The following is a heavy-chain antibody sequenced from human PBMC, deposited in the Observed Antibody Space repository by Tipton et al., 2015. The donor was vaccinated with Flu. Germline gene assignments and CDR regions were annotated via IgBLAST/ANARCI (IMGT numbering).Heavy chain of an antibody. Sequence: AVSGFTFSSYWMSWVRQAPGKGLELVANIKEDGSEEYYVDSVKGRFTISRDNAKNSLYLQMNSLRVEDTAIYYCAREMSQYSSAFDYWGQGTLVTVSS. CDR2: IKEDGSEE. J-gene: IGHJ4*02. CDR3: AREMSQYSSAFDY. D-gene: IGHD6-19*01. CDR1: GFTFSSYW. V-gene: IGHV3-7*01.